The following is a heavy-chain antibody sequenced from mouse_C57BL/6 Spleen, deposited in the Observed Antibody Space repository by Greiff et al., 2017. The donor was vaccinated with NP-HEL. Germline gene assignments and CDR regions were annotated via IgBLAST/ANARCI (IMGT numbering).Heavy chain of an antibody. D-gene: IGHD3-2*02. CDR2: INPNNGGT. J-gene: IGHJ2*01. CDR3: ARRSTRQLRRVDY. Sequence: EVQLQQSGPELVKPGASVKIPCKASGYTFTDYNMDWVKQSHGKSLEWIGDINPNNGGTIYNQKFKGKATLTVDKPSSTAYMELRSLTSEDTAVYYCARRSTRQLRRVDYWGQSTTLTVSS. CDR1: GYTFTDYN. V-gene: IGHV1-18*01.